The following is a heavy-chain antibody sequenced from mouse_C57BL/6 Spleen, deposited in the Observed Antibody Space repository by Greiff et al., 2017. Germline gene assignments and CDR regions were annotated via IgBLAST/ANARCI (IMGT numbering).Heavy chain of an antibody. J-gene: IGHJ1*03. CDR2: ISSGSSTT. CDR3: ARDYSGSSPTDV. D-gene: IGHD1-1*01. V-gene: IGHV5-17*01. CDR1: GYTFSDYG. Sequence: EVKLVESGGGLVKPGGSLKLSCAASGYTFSDYGMHWVRQGPGKGLEWVAYISSGSSTTYYTDTVKGRFTVSRDNANNTLFLHMTSLRSEDAAMYYCARDYSGSSPTDVWGTGTTVTVSS.